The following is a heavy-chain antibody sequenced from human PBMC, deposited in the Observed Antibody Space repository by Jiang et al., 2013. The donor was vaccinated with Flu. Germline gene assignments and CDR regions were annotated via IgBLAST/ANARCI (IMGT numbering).Heavy chain of an antibody. J-gene: IGHJ3*02. Sequence: INPSGGSTRYAQKFQGRLTVTRDTSTSTVYMELSSLRSEDTAVYYCASRGGSSSSYVFDIWGQGTMVTVSS. V-gene: IGHV1-46*01. CDR2: INPSGGST. D-gene: IGHD1-26*01. CDR3: ASRGGSSSSYVFDI.